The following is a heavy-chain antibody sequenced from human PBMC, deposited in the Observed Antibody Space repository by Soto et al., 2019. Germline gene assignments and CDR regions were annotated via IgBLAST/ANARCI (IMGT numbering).Heavy chain of an antibody. V-gene: IGHV4-39*07. D-gene: IGHD6-19*01. CDR2: IYHSGSA. Sequence: SETLSLTCTVSGGSISSSSYYWGWIRQPPGKGLEWIGSIYHSGSAYYHPSLKSRVTISVDRSKNQFSLKLSSVTAADTAVYYCARGGLLPDYWGQGTLVTVSS. CDR3: ARGGLLPDY. CDR1: GGSISSSSYY. J-gene: IGHJ4*02.